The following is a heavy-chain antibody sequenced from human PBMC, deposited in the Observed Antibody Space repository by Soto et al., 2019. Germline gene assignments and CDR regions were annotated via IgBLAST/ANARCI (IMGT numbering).Heavy chain of an antibody. D-gene: IGHD2-8*01. V-gene: IGHV3-30-3*01. CDR3: ARDFEADIVLMMYAPIRYYYYYGMDV. CDR2: ISYDGSNK. J-gene: IGHJ6*02. Sequence: LRLSCAASGFTFSSYAMHWVRQAPGKGLEWVAVISYDGSNKYYADSVKGRFTISRDNSKNTLYLQMNSLRAEDTAVYYCARDFEADIVLMMYAPIRYYYYYGMDVWGQGTTVTVSS. CDR1: GFTFSSYA.